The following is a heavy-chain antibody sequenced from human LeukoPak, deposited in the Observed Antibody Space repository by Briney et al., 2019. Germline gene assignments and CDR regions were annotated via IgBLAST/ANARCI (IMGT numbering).Heavy chain of an antibody. CDR2: IYTTGST. CDR3: ARGDTVATGLYDY. Sequence: SETLSLTCTVSGGSISSYYWSWIRQPAGKGPEWIGRIYTTGSTNYNPSLKSRVTISIDKSKNQFSLKLSSVTAADTAVYYCARGDTVATGLYDYWGQGTLVTVSS. CDR1: GGSISSYY. V-gene: IGHV4-4*07. J-gene: IGHJ4*02. D-gene: IGHD5-12*01.